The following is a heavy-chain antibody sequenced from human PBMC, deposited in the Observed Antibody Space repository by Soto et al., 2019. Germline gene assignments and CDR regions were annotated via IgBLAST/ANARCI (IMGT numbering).Heavy chain of an antibody. Sequence: SETLSLTCTVSGGSINSGAYYWTWIRQHPGKGLEWIGHVYYSGSAYCTPSLRSRATISMDTSKNLFSLNLSSVTAADTAVYYCARIPYGSFWGYFDYWGQGALVTVSS. D-gene: IGHD7-27*01. CDR1: GGSINSGAYY. CDR2: VYYSGSA. J-gene: IGHJ4*02. V-gene: IGHV4-31*03. CDR3: ARIPYGSFWGYFDY.